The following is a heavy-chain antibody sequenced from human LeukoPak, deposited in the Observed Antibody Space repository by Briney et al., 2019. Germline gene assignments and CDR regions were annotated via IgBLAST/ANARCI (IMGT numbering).Heavy chain of an antibody. V-gene: IGHV4-59*01. J-gene: IGHJ4*02. Sequence: SETLSLTCTVSVGSISGYFWSWIRQPPGKGLEWIGYIYYSGSTNYNPSLKSRVTISVDTSKNQFSLKLSSVTAADTAVYYCARDRVRQLGYFDYWGQGTLVTVSS. D-gene: IGHD6-13*01. CDR2: IYYSGST. CDR1: VGSISGYF. CDR3: ARDRVRQLGYFDY.